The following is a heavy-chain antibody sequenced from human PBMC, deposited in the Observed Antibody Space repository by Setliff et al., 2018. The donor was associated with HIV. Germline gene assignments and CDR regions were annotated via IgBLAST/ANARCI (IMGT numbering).Heavy chain of an antibody. CDR1: GGSITSSSSY. Sequence: SETLSLTCTVSGGSITSSSSYWGWIRQPPGKGLEWIGSMFYSGSTYYNPSLKSRVTISVDTSKNQFSLKLSSVTAADTAVYYCARASTRIGYDSSGYPFDYWGQGTLVTVS. V-gene: IGHV4-39*07. D-gene: IGHD3-22*01. J-gene: IGHJ4*02. CDR3: ARASTRIGYDSSGYPFDY. CDR2: MFYSGST.